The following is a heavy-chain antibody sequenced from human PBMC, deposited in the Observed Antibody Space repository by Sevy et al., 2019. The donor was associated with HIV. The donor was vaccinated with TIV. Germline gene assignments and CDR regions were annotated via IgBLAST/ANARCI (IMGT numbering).Heavy chain of an antibody. CDR1: GGSIGAGGYS. Sequence: SETLSLTCAVSGGSIGAGGYSWSWIRQHPGKGLEWVGYIFHSGKTYFNSSLEGRVTISVHTSKTQFSLKLTSVTAADTAIYYRARHGGGSNYYAMDVWGQGTTVTVSS. J-gene: IGHJ6*02. V-gene: IGHV4-31*11. D-gene: IGHD2-15*01. CDR2: IFHSGKT. CDR3: ARHGGGSNYYAMDV.